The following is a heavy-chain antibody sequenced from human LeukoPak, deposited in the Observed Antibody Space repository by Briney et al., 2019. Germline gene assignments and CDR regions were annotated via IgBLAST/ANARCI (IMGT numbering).Heavy chain of an antibody. CDR2: IRQDGDTK. J-gene: IGHJ4*02. CDR1: GFSFGDIP. D-gene: IGHD6-13*01. CDR3: ARSLPYGTTWYGRSDF. V-gene: IGHV3-7*03. Sequence: GGSLRLSCTTSGFSFGDIPMSWFRQAPGKGLEWVANIRQDGDTKYYVDSVKGRFTISRDNAMNSLYLQMNSLRAEDTAIYYCARSLPYGTTWYGRSDFWGQGTLVTVSS.